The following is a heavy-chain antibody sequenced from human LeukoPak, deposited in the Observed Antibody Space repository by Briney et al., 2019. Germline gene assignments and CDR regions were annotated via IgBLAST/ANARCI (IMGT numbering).Heavy chain of an antibody. CDR1: GYTLTGYC. V-gene: IGHV1-2*02. CDR3: ARAGGYCSSTSCYRDWFDP. D-gene: IGHD2-2*01. J-gene: IGHJ5*02. CDR2: INPNSGGT. Sequence: ASVKVSCKASGYTLTGYCMHWVRQAPGQGLEWMGWINPNSGGTNYAQKFQGRVTMTRDTSISTAYMELSRLRSDDTAVYYCARAGGYCSSTSCYRDWFDPWGQGTLVTVSS.